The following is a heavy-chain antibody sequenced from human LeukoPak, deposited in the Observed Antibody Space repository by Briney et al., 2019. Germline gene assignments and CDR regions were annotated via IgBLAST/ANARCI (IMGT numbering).Heavy chain of an antibody. CDR3: AKGTVTTSPITANY. J-gene: IGHJ4*02. Sequence: GGALRLSCAASGFTLSSYGMHWVRPAPGKGLGWVAFIRYDGSNKYYADSVKGRFTISRDNSKNTLYLQMNSLRAEDTAVYYCAKGTVTTSPITANYWGQGTLVTVSS. CDR2: IRYDGSNK. CDR1: GFTLSSYG. D-gene: IGHD4-11*01. V-gene: IGHV3-30*02.